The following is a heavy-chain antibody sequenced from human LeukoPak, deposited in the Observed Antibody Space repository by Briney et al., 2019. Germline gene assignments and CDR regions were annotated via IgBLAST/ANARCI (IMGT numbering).Heavy chain of an antibody. CDR3: ARDHGVHSSGWPTKTH. CDR1: GYTFTSYY. J-gene: IGHJ4*02. Sequence: ASVKVSCKASGYTFTSYYMHWVRQAPGLGLEWMGIINPSGGSTSYAQKFQGRVTMTRDTSTSTVYMELSSLRSEDTAVYYCARDHGVHSSGWPTKTHWGQGTLVTVSS. CDR2: INPSGGST. V-gene: IGHV1-46*01. D-gene: IGHD6-19*01.